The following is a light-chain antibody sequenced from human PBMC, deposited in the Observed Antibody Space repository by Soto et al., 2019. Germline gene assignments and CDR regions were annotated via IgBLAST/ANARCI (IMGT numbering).Light chain of an antibody. CDR2: AAS. Sequence: IQMTQAPSSLAASVGKRGTMTSVASQSISSYLNWYQQKPGKAPKLLIYAASSLQSGVPSRFSGSGSGTDFTLTISSLQPEDFATYYCQQSYSTLIPFGQGTRLEIK. CDR1: QSISSY. J-gene: IGKJ5*01. CDR3: QQSYSTLIP. V-gene: IGKV1-39*01.